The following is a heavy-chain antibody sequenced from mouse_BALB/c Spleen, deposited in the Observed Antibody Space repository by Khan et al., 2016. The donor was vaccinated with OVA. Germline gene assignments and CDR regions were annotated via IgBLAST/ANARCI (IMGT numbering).Heavy chain of an antibody. J-gene: IGHJ2*01. CDR1: GYSITSGYG. Sequence: EVELVESGPGLVKPSQSLSLTCTVTGYSITSGYGWNWIRQFPGNKLEWMGYISYSGSTNYKPSLKSRISINRDTSKNQFFLQLNSVITEDTATYYCARTARINYWGQGTTLTVSS. V-gene: IGHV3-2*02. CDR2: ISYSGST. D-gene: IGHD1-2*01. CDR3: ARTARINY.